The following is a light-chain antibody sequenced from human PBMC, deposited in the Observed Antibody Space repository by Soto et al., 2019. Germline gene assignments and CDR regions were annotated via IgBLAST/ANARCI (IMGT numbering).Light chain of an antibody. V-gene: IGKV3-15*01. CDR2: GSF. J-gene: IGKJ1*01. CDR3: QQYDIWPWT. Sequence: EIVMTQSPGTLSVSPGEGATLSCRASQSVRSNLAWYQQKPGQAPRLLIFGSFTRAPGVPSGFSGSGSGTEFTLTISSLKSEDFALYYCQQYDIWPWTFGQGTKVDIK. CDR1: QSVRSN.